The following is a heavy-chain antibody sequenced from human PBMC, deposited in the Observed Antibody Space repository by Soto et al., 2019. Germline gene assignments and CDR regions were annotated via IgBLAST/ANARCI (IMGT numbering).Heavy chain of an antibody. J-gene: IGHJ6*02. V-gene: IGHV1-18*01. CDR2: ISAYNGNT. CDR3: ARDQGPLPPHWAGMDV. Sequence: GASVKVSCKASGYTFTSYGISWVRQAPGQGLEWMGWISAYNGNTNYGQKLQGRVTMTTDTSTSTAYMELRSLRSDDTAVYYCARDQGPLPPHWAGMDVWGQGTTVTVSS. D-gene: IGHD7-27*01. CDR1: GYTFTSYG.